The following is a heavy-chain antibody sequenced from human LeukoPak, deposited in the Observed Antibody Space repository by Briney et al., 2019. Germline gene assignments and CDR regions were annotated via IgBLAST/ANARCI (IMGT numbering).Heavy chain of an antibody. V-gene: IGHV3-21*01. CDR3: ARGGAFDI. CDR1: EFTSISYN. CDR2: ISSSSSCI. Sequence: GGALRLSRAASEFTSISYNLNWVPRPPGKGLEWVSSISSSSSCIYYADSVKGRFTISRDNAKNSLYLQMNSRRAEDTAVYYCARGGAFDIWGQGTMVTVSS. J-gene: IGHJ3*02.